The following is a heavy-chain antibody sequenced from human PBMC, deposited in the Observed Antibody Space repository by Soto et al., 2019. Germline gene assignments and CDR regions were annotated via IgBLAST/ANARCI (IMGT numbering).Heavy chain of an antibody. D-gene: IGHD5-18*01. CDR2: MNPNSGNT. CDR1: GYTFTSYD. V-gene: IGHV1-8*01. CDR3: ARGLRYSYGYCFDY. J-gene: IGHJ4*02. Sequence: QVQLVQSGAEVKKPGASVKVSCKASGYTFTSYDITWVRQAPGQGLEWMGWMNPNSGNTGYAQKFQGRVTMTRNTSRSTDYMELSSLRSEDTAVYYCARGLRYSYGYCFDYWGQGTLVTVAS.